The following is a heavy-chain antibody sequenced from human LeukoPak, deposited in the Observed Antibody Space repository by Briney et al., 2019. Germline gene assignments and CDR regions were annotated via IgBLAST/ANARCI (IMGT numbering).Heavy chain of an antibody. CDR2: ISGSGGST. Sequence: GGSLRLSCAASGFTFSSYAMSWVRQAPGKGLEWVSAISGSGGSTYYADSVKGRFTISRDNSKNTLYLQMNSLRAEDTAVYYCAKDLQDDFWSGYAYYYYGMDVWGQGTTVTVSS. V-gene: IGHV3-23*01. CDR3: AKDLQDDFWSGYAYYYYGMDV. CDR1: GFTFSSYA. D-gene: IGHD3-3*01. J-gene: IGHJ6*02.